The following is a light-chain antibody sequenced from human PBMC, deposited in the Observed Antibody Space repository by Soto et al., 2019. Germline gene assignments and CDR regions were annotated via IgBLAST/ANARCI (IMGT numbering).Light chain of an antibody. CDR3: SSYTSSSTYV. Sequence: QSALTQPASVSGSPGQSITISCTGTSGDIGGYNYVSWYQQHPGKAPKLLISEVSNRPSGVSHRFSGSKSGNTASLTISGIMTEDEADYYCSSYTSSSTYVFGTGTKLTVL. V-gene: IGLV2-14*01. J-gene: IGLJ1*01. CDR1: SGDIGGYNY. CDR2: EVS.